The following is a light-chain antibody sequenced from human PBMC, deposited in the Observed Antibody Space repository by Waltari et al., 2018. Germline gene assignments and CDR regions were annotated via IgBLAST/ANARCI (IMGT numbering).Light chain of an antibody. CDR3: QQSYTTPRT. J-gene: IGKJ1*01. CDR2: GAS. V-gene: IGKV1-39*01. CDR1: QTITRY. Sequence: DIQMTQSPSSLSASVGDRVTITCRANQTITRYLNWYQQKPGKAPRLLIQGASSLQSEVPSRFSGSVSGTDFALTITSLQPEDVATYFCQQSYTTPRTFGQGTTVDIK.